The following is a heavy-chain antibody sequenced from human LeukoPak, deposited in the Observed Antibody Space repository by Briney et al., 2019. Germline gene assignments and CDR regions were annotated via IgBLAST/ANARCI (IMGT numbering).Heavy chain of an antibody. D-gene: IGHD6-13*01. Sequence: PGGSLRLSCAASGFTFSSYAMHWVRQAPGKGLEWVAVISYDGSNKYYADSVKGRFTISRDNSKNTLYLQMNSLRAEDTAVYYCAKDFTKRLGIAAAGTVSLLNPPQYYYYYYMDVWGKGTTVTISS. CDR3: AKDFTKRLGIAAAGTVSLLNPPQYYYYYYMDV. CDR1: GFTFSSYA. CDR2: ISYDGSNK. V-gene: IGHV3-30*04. J-gene: IGHJ6*03.